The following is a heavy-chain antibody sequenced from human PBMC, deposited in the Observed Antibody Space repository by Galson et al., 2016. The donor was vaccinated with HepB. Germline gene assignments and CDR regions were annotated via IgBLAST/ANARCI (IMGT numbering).Heavy chain of an antibody. V-gene: IGHV4-34*01. CDR1: GGSFSGYQ. CDR2: ITHSGNT. CDR3: ARSRIATRPGDY. D-gene: IGHD6-6*01. J-gene: IGHJ4*02. Sequence: SETLSLTCAVYGGSFSGYQWNWIRQPPGKGLEWIGEITHSGNTNYNPSLKSRVTISVDTSKNQFSLNVTSVTAADTAVYFCARSRIATRPGDYWGQGTLVPVSS.